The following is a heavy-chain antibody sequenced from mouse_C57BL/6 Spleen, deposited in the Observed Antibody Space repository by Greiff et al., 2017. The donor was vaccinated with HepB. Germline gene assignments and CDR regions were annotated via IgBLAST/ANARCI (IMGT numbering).Heavy chain of an antibody. CDR1: GYTFTSYW. J-gene: IGHJ3*01. V-gene: IGHV1-55*01. D-gene: IGHD1-1*01. CDR2: IYPGSGST. CDR3: AREAYGSSYWFAY. Sequence: QVQLQQPGAELVKPGASVKMSCKASGYTFTSYWITWVKQRPGQGLEWIGDIYPGSGSTNYNEKFKSKATLTVDTSSSTAYMQLSSLTSEDSAVYYCAREAYGSSYWFAYWGQGTLVTVSA.